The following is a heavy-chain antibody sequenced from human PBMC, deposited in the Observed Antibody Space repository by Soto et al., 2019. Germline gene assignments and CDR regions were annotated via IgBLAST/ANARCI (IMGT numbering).Heavy chain of an antibody. J-gene: IGHJ5*02. CDR1: GGSISSGGYY. Sequence: QVQLQESGPGLVKPSQTLSLTCTVSGGSISSGGYYWSWIRQHPGKGLEWIGYIYYSGSTYYNPSLKSRVTISVDTSKNQFSLKLSSVTAADTAVYYCARGGIVLVPAARALNWFDPWGQGTLVTVSS. V-gene: IGHV4-31*03. D-gene: IGHD2-2*01. CDR2: IYYSGST. CDR3: ARGGIVLVPAARALNWFDP.